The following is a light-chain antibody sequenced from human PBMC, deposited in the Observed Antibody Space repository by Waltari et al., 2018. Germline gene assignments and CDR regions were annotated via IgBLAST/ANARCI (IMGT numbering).Light chain of an antibody. V-gene: IGKV3-15*01. Sequence: EVVMTQSPAALSVSSGERVTVSCKASQNIDNNLAWYQQKPGQSPRLLIYGASTRATGVPARFSGSGSGTEFTLTISSLQSEDCAVFYCQQYNRWPPLTFGGGTKVEIK. CDR3: QQYNRWPPLT. CDR1: QNIDNN. J-gene: IGKJ4*01. CDR2: GAS.